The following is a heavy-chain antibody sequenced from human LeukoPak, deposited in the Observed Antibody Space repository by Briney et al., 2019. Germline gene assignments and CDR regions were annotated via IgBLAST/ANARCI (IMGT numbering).Heavy chain of an antibody. CDR3: AKEDRRGRHFDY. J-gene: IGHJ4*02. CDR2: ISWNSGSI. CDR1: GFTFDDYA. V-gene: IGHV3-9*01. D-gene: IGHD3-16*01. Sequence: GRSLRLSCTASGFTFDDYAMHWVRQAPGKGLEWVSGISWNSGSIGYADSVKGRFTISRDNAKNSLYLQMNSLCSEDTALYYCAKEDRRGRHFDYWGQGTLVTVSS.